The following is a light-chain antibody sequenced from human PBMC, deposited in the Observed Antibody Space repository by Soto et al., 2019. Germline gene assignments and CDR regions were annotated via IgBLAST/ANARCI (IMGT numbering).Light chain of an antibody. CDR2: DAS. J-gene: IGKJ5*01. CDR3: QQRSNWPPIT. V-gene: IGKV3-11*01. CDR1: QSVGSD. Sequence: EIVLTQSPATLSLSPGDRGTLSCRASQSVGSDLAWYQHKPGQAPRLIIYDASNRATGIPARFSGSGSGADFTLTICSLEPEDFAVYYWQQRSNWPPITFGQGTRLEIK.